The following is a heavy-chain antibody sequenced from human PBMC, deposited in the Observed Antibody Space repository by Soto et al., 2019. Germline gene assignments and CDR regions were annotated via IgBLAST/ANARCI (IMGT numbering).Heavy chain of an antibody. J-gene: IGHJ6*03. V-gene: IGHV4-34*01. CDR2: IEYSGSSGST. CDR3: AREAYGSSRNYYYYYMDV. D-gene: IGHD6-13*01. Sequence: SETLSLTCAVYGGSFSDYYWSWIRQPPGKGLEWIGWIEYSGSSGSTNYNPSLKSRVIISVDTSKNQFSLKLSSVTAADTAVYYCAREAYGSSRNYYYYYMDVWGKGTTVTVSS. CDR1: GGSFSDYY.